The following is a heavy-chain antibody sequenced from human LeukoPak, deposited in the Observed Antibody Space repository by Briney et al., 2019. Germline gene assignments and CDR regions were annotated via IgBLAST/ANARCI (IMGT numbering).Heavy chain of an antibody. CDR3: ASGHSSSWYEHDY. Sequence: SVKVSCKASGGTFSSYAISWVRQAPGQGLEWMGGIIPIFGTANYAQKFQGRVTITADESTSTAYMELSSLRSEDTAVYYCASGHSSSWYEHDYWGQGTLVTVSS. D-gene: IGHD6-13*01. J-gene: IGHJ4*02. CDR2: IIPIFGTA. V-gene: IGHV1-69*13. CDR1: GGTFSSYA.